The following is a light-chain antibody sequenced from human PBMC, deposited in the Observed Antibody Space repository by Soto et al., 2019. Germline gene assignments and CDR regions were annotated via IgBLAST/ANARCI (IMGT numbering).Light chain of an antibody. CDR3: QQTNSFPYT. CDR2: AAS. V-gene: IGKV1-9*01. J-gene: IGKJ2*01. Sequence: DIQLNQSPSFLSASVGDIVTITCRASRGISSYLAWYQQKPGKAPKLLIYAASSLQSGVLSRFSGSGSGTDFTLTINSLQPEDFATYYCQQTNSFPYTFGQGTKVDNK. CDR1: RGISSY.